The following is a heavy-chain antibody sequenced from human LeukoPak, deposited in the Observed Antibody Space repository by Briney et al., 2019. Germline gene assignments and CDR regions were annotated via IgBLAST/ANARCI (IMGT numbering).Heavy chain of an antibody. V-gene: IGHV4-59*08. CDR1: GGSISNKY. D-gene: IGHD3-10*01. Sequence: SETLSLTCTVSGGSISNKYWSWIRQPPGKGLEWIGYIYYSGNTNYNPSLKSRVTILVDTSKNQFSLNLNSVTAADTAVYYCARGTVNPCDYWGQGTLVTVSS. CDR3: ARGTVNPCDY. J-gene: IGHJ4*02. CDR2: IYYSGNT.